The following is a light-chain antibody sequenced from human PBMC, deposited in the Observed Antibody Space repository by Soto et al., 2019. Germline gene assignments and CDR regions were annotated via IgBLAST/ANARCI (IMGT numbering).Light chain of an antibody. J-gene: IGLJ2*01. CDR1: SGHSSYT. Sequence: QPVLTQSPSASASLGASVKLTCTLSSGHSSYTIAWHQQQPEKGPRYLMKLNSDGSHSKWDGIPDRFSGSSSGAERYLTISSLQSEDEADYYCQTWGTGYSLFGGGTKVTVL. CDR2: LNSDGSH. CDR3: QTWGTGYSL. V-gene: IGLV4-69*01.